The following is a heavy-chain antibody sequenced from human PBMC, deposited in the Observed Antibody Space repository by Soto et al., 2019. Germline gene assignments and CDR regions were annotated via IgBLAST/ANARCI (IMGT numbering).Heavy chain of an antibody. CDR3: ARDRKPVLRYFDWLPERPHFDY. V-gene: IGHV1-3*01. CDR2: INAGNGNT. Sequence: GSSVKVSCKASGYTFKSYAMHWVRQAPGQRLEWMGWINAGNGNTKYSQKFQGRVTITRDSSASTAYMELSSLRSEDTAVYYCARDRKPVLRYFDWLPERPHFDYWGQGTLVTVSS. J-gene: IGHJ4*02. CDR1: GYTFKSYA. D-gene: IGHD3-9*01.